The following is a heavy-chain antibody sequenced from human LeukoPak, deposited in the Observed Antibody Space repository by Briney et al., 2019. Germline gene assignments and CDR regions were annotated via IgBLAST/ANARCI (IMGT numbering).Heavy chain of an antibody. Sequence: ASVKVSCKASGYTFTSCDINWVRQATGQGLEWMGWMNPNSGNTGYGESFQGRITMTRDISIGTAYMELSNLTSEDTAIYYCTRGSSGRRDNWGQGTLVTVSA. J-gene: IGHJ4*02. D-gene: IGHD6-19*01. CDR1: GYTFTSCD. CDR2: MNPNSGNT. CDR3: TRGSSGRRDN. V-gene: IGHV1-8*01.